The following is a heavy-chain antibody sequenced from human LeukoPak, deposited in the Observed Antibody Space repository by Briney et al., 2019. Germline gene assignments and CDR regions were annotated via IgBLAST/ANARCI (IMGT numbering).Heavy chain of an antibody. CDR3: ARSYHDFWGWFDY. CDR1: GYSISSSSYY. Sequence: ASETLSLTCTVSGYSISSSSYYWGWIRQPPGKGLEWIGSIYYSGSTYYNPSLKSRVTISVDTSKNQFSLKLSSVTAADTAVYYCARSYHDFWGWFDYWGQGTLVTVSS. J-gene: IGHJ4*02. CDR2: IYYSGST. V-gene: IGHV4-39*01. D-gene: IGHD3-3*01.